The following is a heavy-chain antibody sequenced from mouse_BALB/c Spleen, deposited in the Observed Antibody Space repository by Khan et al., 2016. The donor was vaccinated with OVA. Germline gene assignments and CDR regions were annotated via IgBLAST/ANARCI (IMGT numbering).Heavy chain of an antibody. V-gene: IGHV3-8*02. CDR1: GDSITRGY. CDR3: ACELRGFAY. J-gene: IGHJ3*01. CDR2: ISYSGNT. Sequence: EVELVESGPSLVKPSQTLSLTCSVTGDSITRGYWNWIRKFPGNKLDYMGYISYSGNTSCNPSLKSRISITRDTSQNQYYLQLNSVTTEDTATYYCACELRGFAYWGQGTLVTVSA. D-gene: IGHD1-1*01.